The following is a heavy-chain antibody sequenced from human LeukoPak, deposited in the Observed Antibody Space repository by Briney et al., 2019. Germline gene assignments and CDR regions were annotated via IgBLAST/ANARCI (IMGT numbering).Heavy chain of an antibody. Sequence: PGGSLRLSCAVSGFTFSSHWMHWVRQAPGKGLVWVSRINGDGSRTTYAESVKGRFTISRDSAKNTLYLQMNSLRAEDTAVYYCARRHLPVESTGRDDYWGQGTLVTVSS. D-gene: IGHD1-26*01. J-gene: IGHJ4*02. CDR1: GFTFSSHW. CDR2: INGDGSRT. V-gene: IGHV3-74*01. CDR3: ARRHLPVESTGRDDY.